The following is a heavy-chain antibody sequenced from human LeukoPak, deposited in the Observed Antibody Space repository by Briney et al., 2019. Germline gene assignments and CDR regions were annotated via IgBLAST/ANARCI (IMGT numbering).Heavy chain of an antibody. Sequence: GSQRLSCAASGFSFSTYAMSWVRQAPGKGLEWVSGISGSGVDTHYADSVKGRFRISRDNSKNTLYLQLNSLRAEDTAVYYCASGTYRLGDYWGLGTLVTVSS. CDR1: GFSFSTYA. J-gene: IGHJ4*02. D-gene: IGHD3-10*01. CDR3: ASGTYRLGDY. CDR2: ISGSGVDT. V-gene: IGHV3-23*01.